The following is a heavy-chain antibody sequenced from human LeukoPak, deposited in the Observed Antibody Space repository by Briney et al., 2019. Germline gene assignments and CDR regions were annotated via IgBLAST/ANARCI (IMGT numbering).Heavy chain of an antibody. CDR2: IYHSGST. Sequence: SETLSLTCTVSGYSISSGYYWGWIRQPPGKGLEWIGSIYHSGSTYYNPSLKSRVTISVDTSKNQFSLKLSSVTAADTAVYYCARAWDGYFDLWGRGTLVTVSS. J-gene: IGHJ2*01. D-gene: IGHD1-26*01. CDR3: ARAWDGYFDL. V-gene: IGHV4-38-2*02. CDR1: GYSISSGYY.